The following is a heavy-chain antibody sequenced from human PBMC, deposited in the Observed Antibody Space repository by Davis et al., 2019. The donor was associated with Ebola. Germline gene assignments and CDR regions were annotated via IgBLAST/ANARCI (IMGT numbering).Heavy chain of an antibody. CDR3: ARGQESSYTVKWARFDS. D-gene: IGHD1-26*01. CDR2: VFRTGST. V-gene: IGHV4-61*09. Sequence: SETLSLTCNVSGASISSGYFSWSWVRLPAGKGLEWIGHVFRTGSTKYNPSLESRVTISIDTSNNQFSLRLTSVTAADTAVYFCARGQESSYTVKWARFDSWGQGTLVTVSS. J-gene: IGHJ4*02. CDR1: GASISSGYFS.